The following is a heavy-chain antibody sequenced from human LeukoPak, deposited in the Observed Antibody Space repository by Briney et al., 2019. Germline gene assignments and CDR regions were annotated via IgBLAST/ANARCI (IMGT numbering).Heavy chain of an antibody. Sequence: GGSLRLSCAASGFTFSSYWMSWVRQAPGKGLEWVAVISYDGSNKYYADSVKGRFTISRDNSKNTLYLQMNSLRAEDTAVYYCARDQGSRNFDYWGQGTLVTVSS. V-gene: IGHV3-30*03. CDR2: ISYDGSNK. J-gene: IGHJ4*02. D-gene: IGHD2-15*01. CDR1: GFTFSSYW. CDR3: ARDQGSRNFDY.